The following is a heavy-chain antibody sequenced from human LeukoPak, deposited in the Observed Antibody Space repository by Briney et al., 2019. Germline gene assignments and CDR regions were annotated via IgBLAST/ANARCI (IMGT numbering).Heavy chain of an antibody. J-gene: IGHJ3*02. D-gene: IGHD1-1*01. CDR2: IDWDDDK. CDR1: GFSLSTSGRC. V-gene: IGHV2-70*01. Sequence: SGPTQVNPTQTLTLTCTFSGFSLSTSGRCVSWIRQPPGKALEWLALIDWDDDKYYSTSLKTRLTISKDTSKNQVVLTMTNMDPVDTATYYCAWIQSWNRQVDAFDIWGQGTMVTVSS. CDR3: AWIQSWNRQVDAFDI.